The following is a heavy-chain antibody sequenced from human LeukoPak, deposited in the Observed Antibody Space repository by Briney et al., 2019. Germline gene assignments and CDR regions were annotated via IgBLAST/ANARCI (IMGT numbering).Heavy chain of an antibody. Sequence: ASVKVSCKASGYTFTGYYMHWVRQAPGQGLEWMGWINPNSGGTNYAQKFQGWVTMTRDTSISTAYMELSRLRSDDTAEYYCARGPYYYDSSGYYIHWGQGTPVTVSS. CDR2: INPNSGGT. CDR1: GYTFTGYY. V-gene: IGHV1-2*04. J-gene: IGHJ4*02. D-gene: IGHD3-22*01. CDR3: ARGPYYYDSSGYYIH.